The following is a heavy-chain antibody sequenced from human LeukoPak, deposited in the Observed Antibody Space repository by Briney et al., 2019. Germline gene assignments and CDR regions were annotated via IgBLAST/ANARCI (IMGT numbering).Heavy chain of an antibody. Sequence: ASVKVSCKASGYTFTGYYLHWVRQAPGQGLEWMGWINPNSGGTNYAQKFQVRVTLTRDTSISTAYMDLGSLRSDDTAVYYCAGEGDSSYYGMCVWGQGTKVTVSS. CDR3: AGEGDSSYYGMCV. CDR2: INPNSGGT. J-gene: IGHJ6*02. D-gene: IGHD2-21*01. CDR1: GYTFTGYY. V-gene: IGHV1-2*02.